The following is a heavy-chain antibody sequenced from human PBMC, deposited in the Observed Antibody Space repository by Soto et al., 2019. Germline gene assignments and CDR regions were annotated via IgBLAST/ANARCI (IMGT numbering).Heavy chain of an antibody. CDR3: VRRRGYSSSGAFDY. V-gene: IGHV5-51*01. CDR1: EDIFTNYW. CDR2: IYPGDSDT. Sequence: GESLKISCKASEDIFTNYWIGWVRQMPGRGLEWMGIIYPGDSDTRYSPSFEGQVTFSVDKTINTAYLHLSTLKASDTAMFYCVRRRGYSSSGAFDYWAQGTLVTVSS. J-gene: IGHJ4*02. D-gene: IGHD6-6*01.